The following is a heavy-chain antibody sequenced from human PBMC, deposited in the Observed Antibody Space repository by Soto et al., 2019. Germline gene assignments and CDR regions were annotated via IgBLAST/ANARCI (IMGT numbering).Heavy chain of an antibody. J-gene: IGHJ6*02. V-gene: IGHV4-30-4*01. CDR2: IYYSGNT. CDR3: AISSLYGMDV. CDR1: GASISSGYYY. Sequence: PSETLSLTCSVSGASISSGYYYWSWIRQPPGKGLEWIGNIYYSGNTYYNPSLKSRLIISIDTSKNQCSLKVGSVTASDTAVYYCAISSLYGMDVWGQGTTVTVSS.